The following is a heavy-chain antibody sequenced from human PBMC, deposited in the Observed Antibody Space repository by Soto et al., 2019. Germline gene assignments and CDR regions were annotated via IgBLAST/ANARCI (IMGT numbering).Heavy chain of an antibody. V-gene: IGHV3-30-3*01. CDR2: ISYDGSNK. CDR1: GFTFSSYA. D-gene: IGHD3-10*01. CDR3: AREIEGILYFGEPPPPYP. J-gene: IGHJ5*02. Sequence: QVQLVESGGGVVQPGRSLRLSCAASGFTFSSYAMHWVRQAPGKGLEWVAVISYDGSNKYYADSVKGRFTVSRDNSKSTVYLQMNSLRAEDTAVYYCAREIEGILYFGEPPPPYPWGQGTLVTVSS.